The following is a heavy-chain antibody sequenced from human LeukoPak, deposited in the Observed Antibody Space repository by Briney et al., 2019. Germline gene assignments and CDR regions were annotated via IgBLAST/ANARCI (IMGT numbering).Heavy chain of an antibody. D-gene: IGHD2-2*01. J-gene: IGHJ4*02. CDR3: ARAGRTHPLYQLPKDVDY. Sequence: GASVKVSCKASGYTFTSYGISWVRQAPGQGLEWMGWISAYNGNTNYAQKLQGRVTMTTDTSTSTAYMELRSLRSDDTAVYYCARAGRTHPLYQLPKDVDYWGQGTLVTVSS. CDR2: ISAYNGNT. V-gene: IGHV1-18*01. CDR1: GYTFTSYG.